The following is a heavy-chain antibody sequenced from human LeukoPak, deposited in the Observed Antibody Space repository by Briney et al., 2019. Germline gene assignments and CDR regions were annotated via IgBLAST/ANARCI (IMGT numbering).Heavy chain of an antibody. D-gene: IGHD3-10*01. Sequence: GRSLRLSCAASGFTFSNYALHWVRQAPGKGLEWVAVISYDDTNKYYVDSVKGRFTISRDNSKNTLYLQMNSLRAEDTAVYYCAKDSYYYGSGSYYLEGPALSFDYWGQGTLVTVSS. CDR1: GFTFSNYA. CDR2: ISYDDTNK. V-gene: IGHV3-30*04. J-gene: IGHJ4*02. CDR3: AKDSYYYGSGSYYLEGPALSFDY.